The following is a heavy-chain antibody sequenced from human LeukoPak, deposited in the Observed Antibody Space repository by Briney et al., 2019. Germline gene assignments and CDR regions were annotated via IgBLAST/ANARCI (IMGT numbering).Heavy chain of an antibody. CDR1: GGSISSYY. J-gene: IGHJ3*02. D-gene: IGHD6-19*01. Sequence: SETLSLTCTVSGGSISSYYWSWIRQPAGKGLEWIGRIYTSGSTNYNPSLKGRVTMSVDTSKNQFSLKLSSVTAADTAVYYCARDISSGWYALMDDAFDIWGQGTMVTVSS. CDR3: ARDISSGWYALMDDAFDI. CDR2: IYTSGST. V-gene: IGHV4-4*07.